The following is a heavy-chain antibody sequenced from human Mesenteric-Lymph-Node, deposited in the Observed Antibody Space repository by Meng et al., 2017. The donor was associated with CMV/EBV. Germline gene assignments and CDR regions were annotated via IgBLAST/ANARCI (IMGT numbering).Heavy chain of an antibody. D-gene: IGHD3-16*01. Sequence: CAVYGGSFRGYYWSWIRQPPGKGLEWIGEINHSGSTNYNPSLKSRVTISVDTSNNQFSLKLSSVTAADTAVYYCASLRPEWGMLYYWGQGTLVTVSS. CDR3: ASLRPEWGMLYY. J-gene: IGHJ4*02. V-gene: IGHV4-34*01. CDR1: GGSFRGYY. CDR2: INHSGST.